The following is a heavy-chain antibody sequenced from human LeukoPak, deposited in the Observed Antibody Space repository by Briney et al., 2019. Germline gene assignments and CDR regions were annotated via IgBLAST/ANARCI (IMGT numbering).Heavy chain of an antibody. Sequence: GGSLRLSCAASGFTFSSYGMHWVRQAPGKGLEWVAFIRYDGSNKYYADSVKGRFTISRDNSKNTLYLQMNSLRAEDTAVYYCAKGPGDSSSWYDAFDIWGQGTMVTVSS. V-gene: IGHV3-30*02. D-gene: IGHD6-13*01. CDR2: IRYDGSNK. CDR3: AKGPGDSSSWYDAFDI. J-gene: IGHJ3*02. CDR1: GFTFSSYG.